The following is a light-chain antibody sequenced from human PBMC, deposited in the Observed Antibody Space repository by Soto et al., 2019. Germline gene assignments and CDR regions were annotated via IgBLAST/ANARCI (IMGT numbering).Light chain of an antibody. V-gene: IGLV2-14*01. CDR1: SSDVGGYKF. Sequence: QSALTQPASVSGSHGQSITISCTGTSSDVGGYKFVSWYQQHPDKVPKLLIYDVSNRPSGVSNRFSGSKSGNTASLTISGLQAEDEAEYYCSSYTRSTTLNVLFGGGTKVTVL. CDR3: SSYTRSTTLNVL. CDR2: DVS. J-gene: IGLJ2*01.